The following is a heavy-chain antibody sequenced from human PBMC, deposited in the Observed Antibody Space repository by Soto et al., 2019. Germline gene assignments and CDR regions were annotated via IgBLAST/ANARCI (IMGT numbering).Heavy chain of an antibody. CDR3: ARRQKGYCSGGSCYYFDY. J-gene: IGHJ4*02. V-gene: IGHV1-69*01. CDR2: IIPIFGTA. D-gene: IGHD2-15*01. Sequence: QVQLVQSGAEVKKPGSSVKVSCKASGGTFSSYAISWVRQAPGQGLEWMGGIIPIFGTANYAQKFQGRDTITADESTSTAYMELSSLRSEDTAVYYCARRQKGYCSGGSCYYFDYWGQGTLVTVSS. CDR1: GGTFSSYA.